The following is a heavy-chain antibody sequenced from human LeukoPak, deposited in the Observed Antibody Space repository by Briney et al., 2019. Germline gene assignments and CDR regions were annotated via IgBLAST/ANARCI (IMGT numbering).Heavy chain of an antibody. D-gene: IGHD4-23*01. J-gene: IGHJ6*03. CDR1: GYTFTDYY. CDR2: INPNGGGT. Sequence: GASVKVSCKASGYTFTDYYIHWVRQAPGQGLEWMGWINPNGGGTNYAQKFQGRVTMTRDTSISTAYMELSRLRSDDTAVYYCARDLRTTVGLYYYYYMDVWGKGTTVTVSS. CDR3: ARDLRTTVGLYYYYYMDV. V-gene: IGHV1-2*02.